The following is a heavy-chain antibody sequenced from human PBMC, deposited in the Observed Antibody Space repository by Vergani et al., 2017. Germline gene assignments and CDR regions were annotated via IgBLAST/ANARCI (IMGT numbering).Heavy chain of an antibody. D-gene: IGHD3-3*01. CDR1: GGSISSYY. Sequence: QVQLQESGPGLVKPSETLSLTCTVSGGSISSYYWSWIRQPPGKGLEWIGYIYYSGSTNYNPSLKSPVTISVDTSKNHFSLKLSSVTAVDTAVYYCARMGRRFLEWNNWGQGTLVTVSS. J-gene: IGHJ4*02. V-gene: IGHV4-59*01. CDR2: IYYSGST. CDR3: ARMGRRFLEWNN.